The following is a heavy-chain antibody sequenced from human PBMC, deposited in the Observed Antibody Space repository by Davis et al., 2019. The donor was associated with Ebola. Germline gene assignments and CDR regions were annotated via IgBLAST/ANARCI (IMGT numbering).Heavy chain of an antibody. D-gene: IGHD3-3*01. V-gene: IGHV2-5*01. J-gene: IGHJ5*02. CDR2: LYWSDEK. CDR3: AQAAGYGDFWSGYHPES. Sequence: SGPTLVKPTQTLTLICTFSGFSLASGGQAVGWIRQPPGEALEWLALLYWSDEKRYSPTLKSRLTITKDLSKNHVVRTMTDVSPVETATYFCAQAAGYGDFWSGYHPESWGKGTQVTVSS. CDR1: GFSLASGGQA.